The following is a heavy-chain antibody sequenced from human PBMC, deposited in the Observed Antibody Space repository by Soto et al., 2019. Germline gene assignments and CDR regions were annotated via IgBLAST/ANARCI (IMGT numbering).Heavy chain of an antibody. V-gene: IGHV5-51*01. D-gene: IGHD3-3*01. CDR3: ARVRTAYYYGMDV. J-gene: IGHJ6*02. CDR1: GNIFSNYW. CDR2: IYPGDSET. Sequence: GESLKISCKASGNIFSNYWIIWVRQLPGKGLESMGIIYPGDSETTYSPSFQGQVSISADKSISTAYLQWSSLKASDTAMYYCARVRTAYYYGMDVWGQGTTVTVSS.